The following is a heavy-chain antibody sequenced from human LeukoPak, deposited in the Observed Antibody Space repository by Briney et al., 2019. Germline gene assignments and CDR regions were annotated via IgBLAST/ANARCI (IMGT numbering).Heavy chain of an antibody. V-gene: IGHV1-69*13. CDR3: AREDCSGGSCYWDSDY. CDR2: IIPIFGTA. D-gene: IGHD2-15*01. Sequence: ASVKVSCKASGGTFSSYAISWVRQAPGQGLEWMGGIIPIFGTANYAQKFQGRVTITADESTSTAYMELSSLRSEDTAVYYCAREDCSGGSCYWDSDYWGQGTLVTVSS. J-gene: IGHJ4*02. CDR1: GGTFSSYA.